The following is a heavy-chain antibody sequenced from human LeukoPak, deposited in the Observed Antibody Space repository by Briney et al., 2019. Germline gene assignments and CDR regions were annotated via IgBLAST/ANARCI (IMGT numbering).Heavy chain of an antibody. J-gene: IGHJ4*02. V-gene: IGHV3-7*01. Sequence: GGSLRLSCAASGFTLTTYWMTWVRQAPGKGLEWVAKVKQDGSEKYYVDSVKGRFTISRDNAKNSLSVQMNSLRVEDTAVYFCARGDGYHRLWGQGTLVTVSS. CDR1: GFTLTTYW. CDR3: ARGDGYHRL. CDR2: VKQDGSEK. D-gene: IGHD5-24*01.